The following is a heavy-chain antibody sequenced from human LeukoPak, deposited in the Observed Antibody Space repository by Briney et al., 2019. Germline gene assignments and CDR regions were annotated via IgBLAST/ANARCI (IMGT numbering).Heavy chain of an antibody. V-gene: IGHV4-59*01. CDR2: IYYSGST. D-gene: IGHD3-9*01. CDR3: ARMGGGITIFFDY. Sequence: SETLSLTCTVSGGSISSYYWSWIRQPPGKGLEWIGYIYYSGSTIYNPSLKSRVTISVDTSKNQFSLKLSSVTAADTAVYYCARMGGGITIFFDYWGQGTLVTVSS. CDR1: GGSISSYY. J-gene: IGHJ4*02.